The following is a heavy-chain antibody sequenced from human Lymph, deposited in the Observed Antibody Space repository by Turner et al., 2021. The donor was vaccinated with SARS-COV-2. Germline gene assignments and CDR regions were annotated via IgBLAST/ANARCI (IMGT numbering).Heavy chain of an antibody. J-gene: IGHJ4*02. CDR3: ARNDRVVVQSFDY. CDR1: GGSISSSSYY. D-gene: IGHD3-22*01. Sequence: QLQLQESGPGLVKPSETLSLTCTVAGGSISSSSYYWGWIRQPPGKGLEWIVNIYYSGSTYYNLSLKSRVTISVDTSKNQFSLKLSSVTAADTAVYYCARNDRVVVQSFDYWGQGTLVTVSS. V-gene: IGHV4-39*01. CDR2: IYYSGST.